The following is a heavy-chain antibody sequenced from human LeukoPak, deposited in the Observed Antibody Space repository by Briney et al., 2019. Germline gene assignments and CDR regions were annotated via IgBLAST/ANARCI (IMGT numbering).Heavy chain of an antibody. CDR3: ARDLRYYDSSGYYFSRHDAFDI. CDR2: IYTSGST. V-gene: IGHV4-4*07. D-gene: IGHD3-22*01. CDR1: GGSISSYY. J-gene: IGHJ3*02. Sequence: SETLSLTCTVSGGSISSYYWSWIRQPAGKGLEWIGRIYTSGSTNYNPSLKSRVTMSVDTSKNQFSLKLSSVTAADTAVYYCARDLRYYDSSGYYFSRHDAFDIWGQGTMVTVSS.